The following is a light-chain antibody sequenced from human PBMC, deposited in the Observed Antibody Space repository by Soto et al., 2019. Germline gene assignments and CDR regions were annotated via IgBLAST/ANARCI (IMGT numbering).Light chain of an antibody. Sequence: DIQMTQSPSTLSASVGDRVTITCRASQSISDWLAWYQQKPGKAPYLLIYKASNLESGVPSRFSGSGSGTEFTLTISSLQPDDFETYYCQQHNEYPITFGQGTRLE. J-gene: IGKJ5*01. CDR2: KAS. CDR3: QQHNEYPIT. CDR1: QSISDW. V-gene: IGKV1-5*03.